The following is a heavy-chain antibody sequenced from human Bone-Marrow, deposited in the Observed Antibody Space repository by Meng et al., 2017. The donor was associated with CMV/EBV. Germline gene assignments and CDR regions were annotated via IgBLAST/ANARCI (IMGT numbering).Heavy chain of an antibody. V-gene: IGHV5-51*01. Sequence: KVSCKGSGYSFTSYWIGWVRQMPGKGLEWMGIIYPGDSDTRYSPSFQGQVTISADKSISTAYLQWSSLKASDTAMYYCARHRQYDFWSSYFQVGDMDVWGQGTTVTV. CDR3: ARHRQYDFWSSYFQVGDMDV. J-gene: IGHJ6*02. D-gene: IGHD3-3*01. CDR2: IYPGDSDT. CDR1: GYSFTSYW.